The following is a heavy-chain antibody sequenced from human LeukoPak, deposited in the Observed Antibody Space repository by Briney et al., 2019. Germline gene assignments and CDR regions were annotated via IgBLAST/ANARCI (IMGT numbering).Heavy chain of an antibody. CDR2: IKQDGSEK. CDR1: GFTFSSYW. Sequence: PGGSLRLSCAASGFTFSSYWMSWVRQAPGKGLEWVANIKQDGSEKYYVDSVKGRFTISGDNAKNSLYLQMNSLRAEDTAVYYCARDVSVGATTGCYFDYWGQGTLVTVSS. D-gene: IGHD1-26*01. J-gene: IGHJ4*02. V-gene: IGHV3-7*01. CDR3: ARDVSVGATTGCYFDY.